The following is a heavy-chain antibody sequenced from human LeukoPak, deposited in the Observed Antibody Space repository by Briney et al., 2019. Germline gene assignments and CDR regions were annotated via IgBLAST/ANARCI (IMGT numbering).Heavy chain of an antibody. D-gene: IGHD3-9*01. CDR1: GFTFSSYG. Sequence: PGGSLRLSCAASGFTFSSYGMHWVRQAPGKGLEWVAFIRYDGSNKYYADSVKGRFTISRDNSKNTLYLQMNSLRAEDTAVYYCARGGGNIYIFGAFDIWGQGTMVTVSS. CDR2: IRYDGSNK. CDR3: ARGGGNIYIFGAFDI. V-gene: IGHV3-30*02. J-gene: IGHJ3*02.